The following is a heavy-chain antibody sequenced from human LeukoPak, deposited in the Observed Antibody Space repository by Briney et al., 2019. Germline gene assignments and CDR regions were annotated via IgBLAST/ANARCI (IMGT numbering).Heavy chain of an antibody. J-gene: IGHJ4*02. D-gene: IGHD2-15*01. CDR1: GFTFSSYW. Sequence: GGSLRLSSAASGFTFSSYWMSWVRQAPGKGLEWVANIKQDGSEKYYVDSVKGRFTISRDNAKNSLYLQMNSLRAEDTAVYYCARVEVVVVAATPFDYWGQGTLVTVSS. CDR3: ARVEVVVVAATPFDY. CDR2: IKQDGSEK. V-gene: IGHV3-7*01.